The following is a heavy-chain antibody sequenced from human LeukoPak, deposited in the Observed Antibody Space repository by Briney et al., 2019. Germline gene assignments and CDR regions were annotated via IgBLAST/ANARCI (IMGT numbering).Heavy chain of an antibody. Sequence: PSETLSLTCTVSGGSISSSNYYWGWIRQPPGKGLEWIGSIYYSGNTYYNPSLKSRVTISIDTSKNQFSLKLSSVTAADTAVYYCARRNYYDSSGYYYEDYWGQGTLVTVSS. CDR1: GGSISSSNYY. CDR3: ARRNYYDSSGYYYEDY. CDR2: IYYSGNT. J-gene: IGHJ4*02. V-gene: IGHV4-39*01. D-gene: IGHD3-22*01.